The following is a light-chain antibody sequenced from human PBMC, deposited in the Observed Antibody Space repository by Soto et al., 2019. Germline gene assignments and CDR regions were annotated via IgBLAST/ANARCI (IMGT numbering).Light chain of an antibody. CDR3: QQDYT. CDR2: GAS. V-gene: IGKV3D-7*01. CDR1: QSVSSSY. J-gene: IGKJ2*01. Sequence: PGERVTLSCRASQSVSSSYLTWYQQKPGQAPRLLIYGASTRATSIPARFSGSGSGTDFTLTISSLQPEDFAVYYCQQDYTFGQGTKLEIK.